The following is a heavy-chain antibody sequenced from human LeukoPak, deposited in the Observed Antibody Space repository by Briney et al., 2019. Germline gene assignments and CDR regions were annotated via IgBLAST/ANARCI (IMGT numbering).Heavy chain of an antibody. CDR3: ARAQTYGDYRLLLDY. D-gene: IGHD4-17*01. J-gene: IGHJ4*02. Sequence: PGGPLRLSCAASGFTFGDYGMSCVRQAPGKGLEWVSGLNWDGGTTGYADSVKGRFTISRDNAKNSLSLQMNSLRAEDTALYYCARAQTYGDYRLLLDYWGQGTLVTVSS. CDR2: LNWDGGTT. CDR1: GFTFGDYG. V-gene: IGHV3-20*04.